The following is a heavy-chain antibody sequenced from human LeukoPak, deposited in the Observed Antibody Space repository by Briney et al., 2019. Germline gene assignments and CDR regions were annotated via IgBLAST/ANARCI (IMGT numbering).Heavy chain of an antibody. Sequence: SETLSLTCTVSGYSISSGYFWGWIRQPPRKGLEWIGTMYHSGGTYYNPSLKSRVTISVDTSKNQFSLRLSSVTAADTAMYYRARDRGADTASTDWGQGTLVTVSS. V-gene: IGHV4-38-2*02. D-gene: IGHD5-18*01. CDR1: GYSISSGYF. CDR3: ARDRGADTASTD. J-gene: IGHJ4*02. CDR2: MYHSGGT.